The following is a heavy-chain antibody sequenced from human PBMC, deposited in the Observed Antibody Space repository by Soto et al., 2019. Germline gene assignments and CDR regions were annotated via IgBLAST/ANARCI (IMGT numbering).Heavy chain of an antibody. CDR2: IIPIFGTT. Sequence: ASVKVSCKESGGTIGSNAISWVRQDTRQGLEWMGNIIPIFGTTKNAQNFQDRVTVTADTSTSTAYMELRSLRSDDTAIYYCTREGSAPYYYYGMDAWGQGTTVTVSS. J-gene: IGHJ6*02. CDR1: GGTIGSNA. D-gene: IGHD3-10*01. CDR3: TREGSAPYYYYGMDA. V-gene: IGHV1-69*06.